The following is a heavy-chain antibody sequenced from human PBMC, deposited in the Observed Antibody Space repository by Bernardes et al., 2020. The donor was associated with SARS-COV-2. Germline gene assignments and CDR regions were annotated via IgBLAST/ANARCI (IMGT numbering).Heavy chain of an antibody. CDR1: GFSLSTSGVG. V-gene: IGHV2-5*02. D-gene: IGHD5-18*01. Sequence: SLPTHVKPTQTLTLTCTFSGFSLSTSGVGVGWIRQPPGKALEWLALIYWDDDKRYSPSLKSRLTITKDTSKNQVVLTMTNMDPVDTATYYCAHSEFAGMDSGYSYGYHYWGQGTLVTVSS. CDR2: IYWDDDK. J-gene: IGHJ4*02. CDR3: AHSEFAGMDSGYSYGYHY.